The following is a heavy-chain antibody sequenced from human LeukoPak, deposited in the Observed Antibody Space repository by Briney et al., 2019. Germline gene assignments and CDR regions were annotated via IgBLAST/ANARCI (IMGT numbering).Heavy chain of an antibody. D-gene: IGHD3-3*01. CDR2: ISSSSSYI. CDR3: ARGFPSCFDY. CDR1: GFTFSSYS. V-gene: IGHV3-21*01. Sequence: PGGSLRLSXAASGFTFSSYSMNWIRQAPGKGLEWVSSISSSSSYIYYADSVKGRFTISRDNAKNSLYLQMNSLRAEDTAVYYCARGFPSCFDYWGQGTLVTVSS. J-gene: IGHJ4*02.